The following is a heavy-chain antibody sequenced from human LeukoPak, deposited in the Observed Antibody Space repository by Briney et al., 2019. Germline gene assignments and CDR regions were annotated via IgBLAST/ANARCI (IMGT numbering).Heavy chain of an antibody. D-gene: IGHD2-15*01. J-gene: IGHJ4*02. Sequence: GASVTVSCKASGYTFTGYYMHWVRQAPGQGLEWMGWINPNSGGTNYAQKFQGRVTMTRDTSISTAYMELSRLRSDDTAVYYCARAGSCSGGSCYGVDWGQGTLVTVSS. CDR1: GYTFTGYY. CDR3: ARAGSCSGGSCYGVD. V-gene: IGHV1-2*02. CDR2: INPNSGGT.